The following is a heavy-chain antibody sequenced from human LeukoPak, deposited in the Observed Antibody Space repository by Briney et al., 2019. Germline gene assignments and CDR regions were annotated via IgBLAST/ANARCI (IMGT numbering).Heavy chain of an antibody. Sequence: ASVKVSCKASGGTFSNYGINWVRQAPGQGLEWMGWINPNSGGTNYAQKFQGRVTMTRDTSISTAYMELSRLRSDDTAVYYCARDRYYYDGIDYPYSDAFDIWGQGTIVIVSA. CDR1: GGTFSNYG. D-gene: IGHD3-22*01. CDR2: INPNSGGT. J-gene: IGHJ3*02. CDR3: ARDRYYYDGIDYPYSDAFDI. V-gene: IGHV1-2*02.